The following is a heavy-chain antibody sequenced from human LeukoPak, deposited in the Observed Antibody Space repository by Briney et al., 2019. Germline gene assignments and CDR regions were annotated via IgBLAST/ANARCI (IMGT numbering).Heavy chain of an antibody. J-gene: IGHJ4*02. CDR3: AKGQMATILGFDS. CDR2: VKTSAGDT. CDR1: GFMFSNYA. D-gene: IGHD5-12*01. V-gene: IGHV3-23*01. Sequence: PGRSLRLSCAASGFMFSNYAMSWVRQAPGRGLEWVSAVKTSAGDTYYADSVKGRFTISRDNSKSTVYLQMNSLRVEDTALYYCAKGQMATILGFDSWGQGALVTVSS.